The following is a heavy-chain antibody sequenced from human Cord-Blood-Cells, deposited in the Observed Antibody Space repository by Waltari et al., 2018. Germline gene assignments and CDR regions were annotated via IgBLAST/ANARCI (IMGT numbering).Heavy chain of an antibody. D-gene: IGHD4-4*01. CDR3: ARPSLTVTGDY. V-gene: IGHV4-38-2*02. CDR1: GYSISSGYY. CDR2: IYHSGST. J-gene: IGHJ4*02. Sequence: QVQLQESGPGLVKPSETLSLTCTVSGYSISSGYYWGWIRQPPGKGLEWIGSIYHSGSTYYNPSLKSRVTISVDTSKYQFSLKLSSVTAADTAVYYGARPSLTVTGDYWGQGTLVTVSS.